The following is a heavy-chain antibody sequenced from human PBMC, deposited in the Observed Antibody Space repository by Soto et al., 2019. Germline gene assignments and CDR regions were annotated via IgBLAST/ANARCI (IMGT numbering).Heavy chain of an antibody. CDR3: ARDLRVTSFDY. CDR1: GYTISTHG. CDR2: ISAYNGNT. V-gene: IGHV1-18*01. D-gene: IGHD2-21*02. Sequence: GPVEVSFEDSGYTISTHGINWVGQAPGQGLEWMGWISAYNGNTNYAQKLQGRVTMTTDTSTSTAYIELRSLRSDDTAVYYCARDLRVTSFDYWGQGTLVTVSS. J-gene: IGHJ4*02.